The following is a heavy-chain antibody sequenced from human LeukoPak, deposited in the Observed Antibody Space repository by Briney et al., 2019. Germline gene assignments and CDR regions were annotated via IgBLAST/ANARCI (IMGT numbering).Heavy chain of an antibody. J-gene: IGHJ6*03. CDR1: GFTFSSYA. CDR2: ISGSGVST. V-gene: IGHV3-23*01. Sequence: GGSLRLSCAASGFTFSSYAMSWVRQAPGKGLEWVSTISGSGVSTYYADSVKGRFTISRDNSKNTLYLQMNSLRAEDTAIYYCAKNGDRGAYCSGGSCYPYYYYNMDVWGKGTTVTVSS. CDR3: AKNGDRGAYCSGGSCYPYYYYNMDV. D-gene: IGHD2-15*01.